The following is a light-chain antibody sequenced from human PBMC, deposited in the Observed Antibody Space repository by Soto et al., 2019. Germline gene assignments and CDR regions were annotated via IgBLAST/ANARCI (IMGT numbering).Light chain of an antibody. CDR2: QDS. CDR3: QAWAGSTAV. J-gene: IGLJ2*01. V-gene: IGLV3-1*01. Sequence: SYELTQPPSVSVSPGQTASITCSGDKLGDKYACWYQQKPGQSPVLVIYQDSKRPSGIPERFSGSNSGNTATLTISGTQAMDEADYDCQAWAGSTAVFGGGTKLTVL. CDR1: KLGDKY.